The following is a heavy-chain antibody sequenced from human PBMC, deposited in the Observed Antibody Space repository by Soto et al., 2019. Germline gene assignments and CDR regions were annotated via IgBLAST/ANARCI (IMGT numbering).Heavy chain of an antibody. CDR3: ARGQRDDY. J-gene: IGHJ4*02. V-gene: IGHV4-34*01. CDR2: INHSGST. Sequence: KPSETLSLTCAVYGGSFSGYYWSWIRQPPGKGLEWIGEINHSGSTNYNPSLKSRVTISVDTSKNQFSLKLSSVTAADTAVYYCARGQRDDYWGQGTLVTVSS. CDR1: GGSFSGYY.